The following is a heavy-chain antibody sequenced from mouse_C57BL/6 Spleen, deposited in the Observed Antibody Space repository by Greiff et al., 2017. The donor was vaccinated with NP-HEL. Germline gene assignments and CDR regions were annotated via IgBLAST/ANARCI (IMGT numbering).Heavy chain of an antibody. J-gene: IGHJ2*01. D-gene: IGHD1-1*01. CDR1: GYTFTSYW. V-gene: IGHV1-69*01. CDR3: ARSGGRGDFDY. CDR2: IDPSDSYT. Sequence: VQLQQPGAELVMPGASVKLSCKASGYTFTSYWMHWVKQRPGQGLEWIGEIDPSDSYTNYNQKFKGKSTLTVDKSSSTAYMQLSSLTSEDSAVYYCARSGGRGDFDYWGQGTTLTVSS.